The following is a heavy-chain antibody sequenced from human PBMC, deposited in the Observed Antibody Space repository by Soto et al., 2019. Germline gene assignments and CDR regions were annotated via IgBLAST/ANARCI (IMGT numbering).Heavy chain of an antibody. J-gene: IGHJ4*02. CDR2: ISGSGGST. V-gene: IGHV3-23*01. CDR3: AKSTKYSSWYLVDY. CDR1: GFTFSSYA. D-gene: IGHD6-13*01. Sequence: EVQLLESGGGLVQPGGSLRLSCAASGFTFSSYAMSWVRQAPGKGLEWVAAISGSGGSTYYADSVKGRFTISRDNSKNTLYLQMNSLRAEDTAVYYCAKSTKYSSWYLVDYWGQGTLVTVSS.